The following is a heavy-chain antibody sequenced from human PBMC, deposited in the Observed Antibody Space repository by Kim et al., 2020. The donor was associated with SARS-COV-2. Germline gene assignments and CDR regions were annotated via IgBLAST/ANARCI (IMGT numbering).Heavy chain of an antibody. CDR3: ARGYGSGSYYTPYNN. V-gene: IGHV3-30*01. J-gene: IGHJ4*02. D-gene: IGHD3-10*01. Sequence: AASGKGRFTNSRDKSKNTLYLQMNSRRAEDTAVYYCARGYGSGSYYTPYNNWGQGTLVTVSS.